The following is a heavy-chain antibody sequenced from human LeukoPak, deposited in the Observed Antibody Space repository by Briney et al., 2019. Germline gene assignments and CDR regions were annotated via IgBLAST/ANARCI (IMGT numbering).Heavy chain of an antibody. Sequence: PGGSLRLSCAASGFTFSSYAMHWVRQAPGKGLEWVAVISYDGSNKYYADSVKGRFTISRDNSKNTLHLQMNSLRAEDTAVYYCKKDRNYYGSGSYYYWGQGTLVTVSS. V-gene: IGHV3-30*14. CDR1: GFTFSSYA. CDR3: KKDRNYYGSGSYYY. CDR2: ISYDGSNK. D-gene: IGHD3-10*01. J-gene: IGHJ4*02.